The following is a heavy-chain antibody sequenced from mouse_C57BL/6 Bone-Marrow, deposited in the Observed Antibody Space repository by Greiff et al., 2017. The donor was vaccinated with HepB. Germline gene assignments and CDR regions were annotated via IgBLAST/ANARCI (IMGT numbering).Heavy chain of an antibody. CDR1: GYTFTSYW. D-gene: IGHD4-1*02. Sequence: QVQLQQPGAELVKPGASVKMSCKASGYTFTSYWITWVKQRPGQGLEWIGDIYPGSGSTNYNEKFKSKATLTVDTSSNTAYMQLSSLTSEDSAVYYCARWSTGTEWYFDVWGKGTTVTVSS. CDR2: IYPGSGST. V-gene: IGHV1-55*01. CDR3: ARWSTGTEWYFDV. J-gene: IGHJ1*03.